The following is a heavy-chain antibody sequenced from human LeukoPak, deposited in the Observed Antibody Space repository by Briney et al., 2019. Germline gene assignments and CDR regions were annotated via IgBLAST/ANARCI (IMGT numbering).Heavy chain of an antibody. J-gene: IGHJ3*02. CDR3: ARGVTAIVAFDI. D-gene: IGHD2-21*02. CDR2: INHSGST. CDR1: GGSFSGYY. V-gene: IGHV4-34*01. Sequence: PSETLSLTCAVYGGSFSGYYWSWIRQPPGKGLEWIGEINHSGSTNYNPSLKSRVTISVDTSKNQFSLKLSSVTAADTAVYYCARGVTAIVAFDIWGQGTMVTVSS.